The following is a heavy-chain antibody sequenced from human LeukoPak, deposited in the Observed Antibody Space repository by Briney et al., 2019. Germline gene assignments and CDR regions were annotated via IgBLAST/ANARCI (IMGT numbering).Heavy chain of an antibody. CDR1: GFTFDDYA. D-gene: IGHD4-17*01. CDR2: ISWNSGSI. J-gene: IGHJ4*02. Sequence: PGGSLRLSCAASGFTFDDYAMHWVRQAPGKGLEWVSGISWNSGSIGYADSVKGRFTISRDNAKNSLYLQMNSLRAEDTAVYFCARGKSDAYGLEDYWGQGTLVTVSS. CDR3: ARGKSDAYGLEDY. V-gene: IGHV3-9*01.